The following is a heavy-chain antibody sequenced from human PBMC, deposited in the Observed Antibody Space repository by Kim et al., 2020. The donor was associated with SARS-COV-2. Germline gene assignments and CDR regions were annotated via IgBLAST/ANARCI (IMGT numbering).Heavy chain of an antibody. Sequence: QDGSEKYYVDSVKVRLTIPRDNAKNSLYLQMNSLRAEDTAVYYCARAWFDPWGQGTLVTVSS. CDR3: ARAWFDP. V-gene: IGHV3-7*01. CDR2: QDGSEK. J-gene: IGHJ5*02.